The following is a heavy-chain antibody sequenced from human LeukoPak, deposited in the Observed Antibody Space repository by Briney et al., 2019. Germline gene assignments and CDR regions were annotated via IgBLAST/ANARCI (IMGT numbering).Heavy chain of an antibody. D-gene: IGHD3-22*01. CDR3: ARRVLNYYDSSGPEYYFDY. CDR2: INHSGST. Sequence: SETLSLTCAVYGGSLSGYYWSWIRQPPGKGLEWIGEINHSGSTNYNPSLKSRVTISVDTSKNQFSLKLSSVTAADTAVYYCARRVLNYYDSSGPEYYFDYWGQGTLVTVSS. J-gene: IGHJ4*02. V-gene: IGHV4-34*01. CDR1: GGSLSGYY.